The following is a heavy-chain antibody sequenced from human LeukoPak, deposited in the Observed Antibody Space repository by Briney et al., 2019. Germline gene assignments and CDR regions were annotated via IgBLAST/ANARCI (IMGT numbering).Heavy chain of an antibody. CDR3: ARERGYSSSWLGGEYNWFDP. D-gene: IGHD6-13*01. CDR2: IIAYNGNT. Sequence: GASVKVSCKASGYTFTSNGISCVRQAPGQRLEWRGWIIAYNGNTNYAQTLQGRVTMTTDTSTSQAYMELRSLRSEVTAVYYCARERGYSSSWLGGEYNWFDPWGQGTLVTVSS. J-gene: IGHJ5*02. CDR1: GYTFTSNG. V-gene: IGHV1-18*01.